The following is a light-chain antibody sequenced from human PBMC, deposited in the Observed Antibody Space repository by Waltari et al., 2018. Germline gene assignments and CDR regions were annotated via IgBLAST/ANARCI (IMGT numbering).Light chain of an antibody. CDR1: SSDVGGYNY. CDR3: CSFASSNSYV. J-gene: IGLJ1*01. V-gene: IGLV2-14*01. CDR2: DVN. Sequence: QSALTQPASVSGSLGQSITISCTGTSSDVGGYNYVSWYQPHPGKAPRLMIYDVNKRPPGVSNRFSGSKSGNTASLTISGLQAEDEADYHCCSFASSNSYVFGTGTMVTVL.